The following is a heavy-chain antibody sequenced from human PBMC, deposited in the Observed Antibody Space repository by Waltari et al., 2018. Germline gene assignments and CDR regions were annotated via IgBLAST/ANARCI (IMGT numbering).Heavy chain of an antibody. Sequence: EVQLDESGGGLVQPGGSLRLSCSASGFTFTRYLMTGVRQAPGKGLVWVASINRDGSSTTYADSVKGRFTISRDNAKNTVYLQMNSLRVEDTAVYYCTRALWLGELYDYWGQGTLVTVSS. CDR3: TRALWLGELYDY. J-gene: IGHJ4*02. CDR1: GFTFTRYL. D-gene: IGHD3-10*01. CDR2: INRDGSST. V-gene: IGHV3-74*01.